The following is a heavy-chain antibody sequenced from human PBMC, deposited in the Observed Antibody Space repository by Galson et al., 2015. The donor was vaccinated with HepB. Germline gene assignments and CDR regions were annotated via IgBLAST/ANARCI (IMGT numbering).Heavy chain of an antibody. D-gene: IGHD1-26*01. CDR3: AREGRGSRGDPTRAAFDI. CDR2: INPNSGGT. J-gene: IGHJ3*02. Sequence: SVKVSCKASGYTFTGYYMHWVRQAPGQGLEWMGRINPNSGGTNYAQKFQGRVTMTRDTSISTAYMELSRLRSDDTAVYYCAREGRGSRGDPTRAAFDIWGQGTMVTVSS. CDR1: GYTFTGYY. V-gene: IGHV1-2*06.